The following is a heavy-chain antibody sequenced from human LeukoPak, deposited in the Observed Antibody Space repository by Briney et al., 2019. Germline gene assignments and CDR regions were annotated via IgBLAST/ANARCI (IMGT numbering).Heavy chain of an antibody. Sequence: GGSLRLSCAASGFTFSSYSMNWVRQAPGEGLEWVSYISSSSSTIYYADSVKGRFTISRDNAKNSLYLQMNSLRAEDTAVYYCARDAGSYPNWFDPWGQGTLVTVSS. CDR1: GFTFSSYS. CDR2: ISSSSSTI. V-gene: IGHV3-48*04. J-gene: IGHJ5*02. CDR3: ARDAGSYPNWFDP. D-gene: IGHD1-26*01.